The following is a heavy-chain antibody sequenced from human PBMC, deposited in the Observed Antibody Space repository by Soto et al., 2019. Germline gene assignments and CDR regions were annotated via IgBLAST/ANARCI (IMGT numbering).Heavy chain of an antibody. CDR3: AKDRSEVRNYYYYYGMDV. V-gene: IGHV3-30*18. J-gene: IGHJ6*02. CDR1: GFTFSSYG. Sequence: PGGSLRLSCAASGFTFSSYGMHWVRQAPGKGLEWVAVISYDGSNKYYADSVKGRFTISRDNSKNTLYLQMNSLRAEDTAVYYCAKDRSEVRNYYYYYGMDVWGQGTTVTVSS. CDR2: ISYDGSNK.